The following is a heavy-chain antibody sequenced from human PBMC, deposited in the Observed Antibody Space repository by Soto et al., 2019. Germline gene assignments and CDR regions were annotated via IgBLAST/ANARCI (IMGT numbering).Heavy chain of an antibody. J-gene: IGHJ3*02. Sequence: EVPLVESGGGLVQPGGSLRLSCAASGFTFSSYWMSWVRQAPGKGLEWVANIKQDGSEKYYVDSVKGRFTISRDNAXXSLYRQMNSLRAEDTAVYYCARAAYSSGWSDAFDIWGQGTMVTVSS. CDR1: GFTFSSYW. V-gene: IGHV3-7*01. D-gene: IGHD6-19*01. CDR3: ARAAYSSGWSDAFDI. CDR2: IKQDGSEK.